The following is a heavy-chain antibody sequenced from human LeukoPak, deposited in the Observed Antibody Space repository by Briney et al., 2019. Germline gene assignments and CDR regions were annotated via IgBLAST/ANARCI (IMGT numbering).Heavy chain of an antibody. CDR2: IYYSGST. Sequence: SETLSLTCTVSGGSISSSSYYWGWIRQPPGKGLEWIGSIYYSGSTYYNPSLRSRVTISVDTSKNQFSLKLSSVTAADTAEYYCARSTTGDRNYYYYYYMDVWGKGTTVTISS. CDR3: ARSTTGDRNYYYYYYMDV. V-gene: IGHV4-39*07. CDR1: GGSISSSSYY. J-gene: IGHJ6*03. D-gene: IGHD1-1*01.